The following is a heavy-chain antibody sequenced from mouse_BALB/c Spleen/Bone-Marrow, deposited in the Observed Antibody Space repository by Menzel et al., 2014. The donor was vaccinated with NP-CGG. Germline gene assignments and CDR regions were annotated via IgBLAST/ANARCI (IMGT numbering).Heavy chain of an antibody. D-gene: IGHD2-4*01. CDR3: ARSTMITEGFAY. Sequence: VMLVESGPGLVAPSQSLSITCTVSGFSLTSHGVHWVRQPPGKGLEWQGVIWAGGSTNYNSALMSRLSISKDNSKSQVFLKMNSLQTDDTAMYYCARSTMITEGFAYWGQGTLVTVSA. CDR2: IWAGGST. V-gene: IGHV2-9*02. CDR1: GFSLTSHG. J-gene: IGHJ3*01.